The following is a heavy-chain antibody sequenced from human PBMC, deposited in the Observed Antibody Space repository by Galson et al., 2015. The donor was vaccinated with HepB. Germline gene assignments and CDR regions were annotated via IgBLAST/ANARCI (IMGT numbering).Heavy chain of an antibody. CDR2: INHSGST. CDR3: ARDRIAVAGIDY. D-gene: IGHD6-19*01. V-gene: IGHV4-34*01. Sequence: ETLSLTCAVYGGSFSGYYWSWIRQPPGKGLEWIGEINHSGSTNYNPSLKSRVTISVDTSKNQFSLKLSSVTAADTAVYYCARDRIAVAGIDYWGQGTLVTVSS. CDR1: GGSFSGYY. J-gene: IGHJ4*02.